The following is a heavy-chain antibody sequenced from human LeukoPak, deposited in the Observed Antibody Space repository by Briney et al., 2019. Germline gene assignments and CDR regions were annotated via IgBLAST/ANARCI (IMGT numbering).Heavy chain of an antibody. CDR2: ISGSGGST. Sequence: GGSLRLSCAASGFTFSSYAMSWVRQAPGKGLEWVSAISGSGGSTYYADSVKGRFTISRDNSKNTLYLQMNSLRAEDTAVYYCAREDIVVVVAATRDYYYYYMDVWGKGTTVTISS. D-gene: IGHD2-15*01. CDR1: GFTFSSYA. CDR3: AREDIVVVVAATRDYYYYYMDV. J-gene: IGHJ6*03. V-gene: IGHV3-23*01.